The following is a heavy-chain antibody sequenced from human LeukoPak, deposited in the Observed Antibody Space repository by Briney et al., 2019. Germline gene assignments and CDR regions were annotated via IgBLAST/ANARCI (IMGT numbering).Heavy chain of an antibody. Sequence: PGGSLRLSCAASGFTFDDYAMHWVRQAPGKGLEWVSGISWNSGSIGYADSVKGRFTISRDNAKNSLYLQMNSLRAEDTALYYCEKALDYGDPDAFDIGAKGKWSPSLQ. CDR2: ISWNSGSI. CDR1: GFTFDDYA. D-gene: IGHD4-17*01. CDR3: EKALDYGDPDAFDI. V-gene: IGHV3-9*01. J-gene: IGHJ3*02.